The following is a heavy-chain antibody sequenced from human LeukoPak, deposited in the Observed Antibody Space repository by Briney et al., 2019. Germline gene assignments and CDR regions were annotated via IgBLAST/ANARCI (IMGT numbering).Heavy chain of an antibody. V-gene: IGHV3-48*01. J-gene: IGHJ4*02. D-gene: IGHD5-24*01. CDR3: ARERRWLQPAGLD. CDR1: GFTFSSYA. CDR2: ISSSSSTI. Sequence: GGSLRLSCAASGFTFSSYAMSWVRQAPGKGLEWVSYISSSSSTIYYADSVKGRFTISRDNAKNSLYLQMNSLRAEDTAVYYCARERRWLQPAGLDWGQGTLVTVSS.